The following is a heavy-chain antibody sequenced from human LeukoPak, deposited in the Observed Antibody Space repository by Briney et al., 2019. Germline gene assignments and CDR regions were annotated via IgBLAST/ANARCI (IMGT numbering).Heavy chain of an antibody. CDR3: ARDGVTGGSCLDY. Sequence: GGSLRLSCAASRFTFSSYSMNWVRQAPGKGLEWVSSISGSSSYIYYADSVKGRFTISRDNAKNSLYLQMNSLRAEDTAVYYCARDGVTGGSCLDYWGQGTLVTVSS. CDR1: RFTFSSYS. J-gene: IGHJ4*02. V-gene: IGHV3-21*01. CDR2: ISGSSSYI. D-gene: IGHD2-15*01.